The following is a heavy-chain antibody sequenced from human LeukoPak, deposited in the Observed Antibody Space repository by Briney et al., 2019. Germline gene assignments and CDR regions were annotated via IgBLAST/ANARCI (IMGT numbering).Heavy chain of an antibody. Sequence: GGSLRLSCAASGFTFSSYSMNWVRQAPGKGLEWVSSISSSSSYIYYADSVKGRFTISRDNAKNSLYLQMNSLRAEDTAVYYCARSLPDPNYYDSSGYYLTWGQGTLVTVSS. J-gene: IGHJ5*02. CDR2: ISSSSSYI. CDR3: ARSLPDPNYYDSSGYYLT. V-gene: IGHV3-21*01. D-gene: IGHD3-22*01. CDR1: GFTFSSYS.